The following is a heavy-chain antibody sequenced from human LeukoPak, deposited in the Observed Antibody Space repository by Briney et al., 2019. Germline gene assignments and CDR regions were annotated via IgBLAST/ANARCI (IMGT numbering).Heavy chain of an antibody. J-gene: IGHJ6*02. Sequence: SETLSLTCTVSGGSISSSSYYWGWIRQPPGKGLEWIGSIYYSGSTYYNPSLKSRVTISVDTSKNQFSLKLSSVTAADTAVYYCARVPYGSGSYYYHGMDVWGQGTTVTVSS. V-gene: IGHV4-39*07. CDR1: GGSISSSSYY. CDR2: IYYSGST. D-gene: IGHD3-10*01. CDR3: ARVPYGSGSYYYHGMDV.